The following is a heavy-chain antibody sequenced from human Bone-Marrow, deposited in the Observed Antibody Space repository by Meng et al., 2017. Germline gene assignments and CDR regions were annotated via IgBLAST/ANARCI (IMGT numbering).Heavy chain of an antibody. J-gene: IGHJ3*02. Sequence: LSLTCAASGFTFSSYAMHWVRQAPGKGLEYVSAISSNGGSTYYANSVKGRFTISRDNSKNTLYLQMGSLRAEDMAVYYCARARGYSYGYAFDIWGQGTMVTVSS. CDR3: ARARGYSYGYAFDI. CDR1: GFTFSSYA. V-gene: IGHV3-64*01. CDR2: ISSNGGST. D-gene: IGHD5-18*01.